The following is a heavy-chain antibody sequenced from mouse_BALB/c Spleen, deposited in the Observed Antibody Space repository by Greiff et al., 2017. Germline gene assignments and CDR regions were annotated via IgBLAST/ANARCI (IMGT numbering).Heavy chain of an antibody. CDR3: ARLGGNYFYAMDY. Sequence: QVQLQQSGAELVKPGASVKLSCKASGYTFTSYWMHWVKQRPGQGLEWIGEINPSNGRTNYNEKFKSKATLTVDKSSSTAYMQLSSLTSEDSAVYYCARLGGNYFYAMDYWGQGTSVTVSS. CDR2: INPSNGRT. J-gene: IGHJ4*01. CDR1: GYTFTSYW. D-gene: IGHD2-1*01. V-gene: IGHV1S81*02.